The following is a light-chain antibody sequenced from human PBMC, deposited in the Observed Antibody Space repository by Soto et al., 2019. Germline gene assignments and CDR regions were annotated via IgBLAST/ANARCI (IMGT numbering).Light chain of an antibody. V-gene: IGKV1-5*01. Sequence: DIQMTQSPSTLAASVGDRVTITCLASQSISSWLAWYQQKPGKAPKLLLYDASSLESGVPSRFSGSGSGTEFTLTISSLQPDDFATYYCQQYNSYSQTFGQGTKVEIK. CDR1: QSISSW. CDR2: DAS. CDR3: QQYNSYSQT. J-gene: IGKJ1*01.